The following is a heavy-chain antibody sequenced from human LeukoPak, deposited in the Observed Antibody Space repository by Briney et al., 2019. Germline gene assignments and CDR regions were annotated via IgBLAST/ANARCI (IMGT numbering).Heavy chain of an antibody. CDR1: GFTFSSYW. CDR2: INGDGSST. Sequence: GGSLRLSCAASGFTFSSYWMYWVRQAPGKGRVWLSRINGDGSSTSYADSVKGRLTISRDNAKNTLYLQMNSLRAEDTAVYYCARVSMGGTQRALDYWGQGTLVTVSS. J-gene: IGHJ4*02. CDR3: ARVSMGGTQRALDY. D-gene: IGHD1-26*01. V-gene: IGHV3-74*01.